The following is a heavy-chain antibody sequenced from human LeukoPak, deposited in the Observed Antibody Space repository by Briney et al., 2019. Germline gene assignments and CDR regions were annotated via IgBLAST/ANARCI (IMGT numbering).Heavy chain of an antibody. V-gene: IGHV1-18*01. Sequence: GASVKVSCKASGYTFTSYGISWVRQARGQGLEWMGWISAYKGNTNYAQKLQGRVTMTTDTSPSTDYMELRSLRSDDTAVYYCARVTTMVRGVINWFDPWGQGTLVTVSS. CDR1: GYTFTSYG. J-gene: IGHJ5*02. CDR2: ISAYKGNT. CDR3: ARVTTMVRGVINWFDP. D-gene: IGHD3-10*01.